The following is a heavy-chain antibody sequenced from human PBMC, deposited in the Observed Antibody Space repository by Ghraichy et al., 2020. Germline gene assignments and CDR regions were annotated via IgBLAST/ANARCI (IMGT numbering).Heavy chain of an antibody. CDR1: GFTFSSYA. D-gene: IGHD3-9*01. Sequence: GESLNISCAASGFTFSSYAMSWVRQAPGKGLEWVSAISGSGGSTYYADSVKGRFTISRDNSKNTLYLQMNSLRAEDTAVYYCAKYSHYDILTGYSWSLDYWGQGTLVTVSS. J-gene: IGHJ4*02. V-gene: IGHV3-23*01. CDR2: ISGSGGST. CDR3: AKYSHYDILTGYSWSLDY.